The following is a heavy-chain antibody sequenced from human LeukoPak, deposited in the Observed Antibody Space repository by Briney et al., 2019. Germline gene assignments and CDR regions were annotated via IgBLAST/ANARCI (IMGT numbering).Heavy chain of an antibody. CDR1: GGSISSYY. D-gene: IGHD2-15*01. Sequence: SETLSLTCTVSGGSISSYYWSWIRQPPGKGLEWIGSIYYSGSTYYNPSLKSRVTISVDTSKNQFSLKLSSVTAADTAVYYAVVAATLDAFDIWGQGTMVTVSS. J-gene: IGHJ3*02. CDR2: IYYSGST. CDR3: VVAATLDAFDI. V-gene: IGHV4-59*04.